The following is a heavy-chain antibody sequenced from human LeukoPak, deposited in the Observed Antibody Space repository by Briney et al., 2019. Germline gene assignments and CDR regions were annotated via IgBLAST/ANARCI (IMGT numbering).Heavy chain of an antibody. CDR1: GGSISGYY. CDR2: IYSSGST. J-gene: IGHJ2*01. CDR3: ARWGSSSYWYFDL. V-gene: IGHV4-4*07. D-gene: IGHD6-6*01. Sequence: SETLSLTCTVSGGSISGYYWSWIRQPAGKGLEWIGRIYSSGSTKYNPSLKSRVSVSVDTSKNQFSLNLSSVTAADTAMYYCARWGSSSYWYFDLWGRGTLVTVSS.